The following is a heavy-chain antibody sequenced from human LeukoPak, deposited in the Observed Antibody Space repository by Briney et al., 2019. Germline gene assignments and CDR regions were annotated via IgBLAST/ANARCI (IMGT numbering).Heavy chain of an antibody. CDR2: IIPIFGTA. CDR1: GGTFSSYA. V-gene: IGHV1-69*13. CDR3: ARFYDILTGLDY. D-gene: IGHD3-9*01. J-gene: IGHJ4*02. Sequence: SVKVSCKASGGTFSSYAISWVRQAPGQGLEWMGGIIPIFGTANYAQKFQGRVTITADESTSTAYMELSSLRSEDTAVYYCARFYDILTGLDYWGQGTLVTVSS.